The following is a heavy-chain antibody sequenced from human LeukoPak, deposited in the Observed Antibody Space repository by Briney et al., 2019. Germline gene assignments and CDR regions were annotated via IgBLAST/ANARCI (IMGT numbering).Heavy chain of an antibody. CDR3: ANCTAVAGTPPYFDY. Sequence: PGGSLRLSCAASGFTFSSYAMSWVRQAPGKGLEWVSAISGSGGSTYYADSVKGRFTISRDNSKNTLYLQMNSLRAEDTAVCYCANCTAVAGTPPYFDYWGQGTLVTVSS. D-gene: IGHD6-19*01. J-gene: IGHJ4*02. CDR2: ISGSGGST. CDR1: GFTFSSYA. V-gene: IGHV3-23*01.